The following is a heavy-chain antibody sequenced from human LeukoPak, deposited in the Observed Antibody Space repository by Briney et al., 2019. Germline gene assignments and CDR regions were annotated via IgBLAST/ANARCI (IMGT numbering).Heavy chain of an antibody. D-gene: IGHD5-12*01. CDR2: IYYSGST. CDR1: GGSISSSSYY. CDR3: ARGRYSGYDFDY. J-gene: IGHJ4*02. Sequence: SESLSLTCIVSGGSISSSSYYWGWIRQPPGKGLEWIGSIYYSGSTYYNPSLKSRVTISVDTSKNQFSLKLSSVTAADTAVYYCARGRYSGYDFDYWGQGTLVTVSS. V-gene: IGHV4-39*07.